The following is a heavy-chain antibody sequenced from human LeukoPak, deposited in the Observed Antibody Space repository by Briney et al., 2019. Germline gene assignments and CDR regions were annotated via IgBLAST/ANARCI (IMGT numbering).Heavy chain of an antibody. D-gene: IGHD3-22*01. Sequence: TASETLSLTCTVSGGSISSYYRSWIRQPPGKGLEWIGYIYYSGSTNYNPSLKSRVTISVDTSKNQFSLKLSSVTAADTAVYYCARERDTMIGDAFDIWGQGTMVTVSS. CDR1: GGSISSYY. CDR2: IYYSGST. CDR3: ARERDTMIGDAFDI. V-gene: IGHV4-59*01. J-gene: IGHJ3*02.